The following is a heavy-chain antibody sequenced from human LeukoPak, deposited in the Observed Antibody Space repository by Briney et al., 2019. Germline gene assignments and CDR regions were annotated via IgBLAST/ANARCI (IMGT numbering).Heavy chain of an antibody. D-gene: IGHD1-20*01. CDR1: GGSISGTY. CDR3: ARQTGVTGTLDAFDV. V-gene: IGHV4-59*08. J-gene: IGHJ3*01. Sequence: SETLSLTCTVSGGSISGTYWNWIRQSPGKGLEWIGYISNSGNTNYNPSLKSRVTMSVDTSTNQLSLKLSSVTAADTAVYHWARQTGVTGTLDAFDVWGQGTMVTVSP. CDR2: ISNSGNT.